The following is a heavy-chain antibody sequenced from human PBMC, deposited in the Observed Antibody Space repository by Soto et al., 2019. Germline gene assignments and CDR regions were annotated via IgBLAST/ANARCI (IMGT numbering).Heavy chain of an antibody. Sequence: PSETLSLTCTVSGGSISSSSYYWGWIRQPPGKGLEWIGSIYYSGSTYYNPSLKSRVTISVDTSKNQFSLKLSSVTAADTAVYYCARHRRDYYYYGMDVWGQGTTVT. V-gene: IGHV4-39*01. CDR3: ARHRRDYYYYGMDV. CDR1: GGSISSSSYY. CDR2: IYYSGST. J-gene: IGHJ6*02.